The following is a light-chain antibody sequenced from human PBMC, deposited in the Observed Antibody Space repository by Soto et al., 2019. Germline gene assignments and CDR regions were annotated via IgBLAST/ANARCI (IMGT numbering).Light chain of an antibody. Sequence: QSVLTQPASVSGSPGQSITISCTGTSSDIGAYNFVSWYQQHAGKAPKLMLYDVNIRPSGVSNRFSGSKSGNTASLTISGLQAEDEADYYCTSWTTSTTMIFGGGTKVTVL. CDR1: SSDIGAYNF. CDR2: DVN. V-gene: IGLV2-14*03. CDR3: TSWTTSTTMI. J-gene: IGLJ2*01.